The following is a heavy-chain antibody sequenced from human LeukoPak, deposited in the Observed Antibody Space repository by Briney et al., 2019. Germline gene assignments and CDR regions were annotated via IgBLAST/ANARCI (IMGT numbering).Heavy chain of an antibody. V-gene: IGHV7-4-1*02. CDR3: AREGGTGTGYGMDV. CDR2: INTNTGNP. CDR1: GYTFTSYA. D-gene: IGHD1-1*01. J-gene: IGHJ6*02. Sequence: ASVKVSCKASGYTFTSYAMNWVRQASGQGLEWMGWINTNTGNPTYAQGFTGRFVFSLDTSVSTAYLQISSLKAEDTAVYYCAREGGTGTGYGMDVWGQGTTVTVSS.